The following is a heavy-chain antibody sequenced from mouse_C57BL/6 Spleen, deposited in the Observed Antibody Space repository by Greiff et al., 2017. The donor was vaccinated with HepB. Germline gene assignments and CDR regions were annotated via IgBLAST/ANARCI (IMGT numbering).Heavy chain of an antibody. Sequence: EVQLQQSGAELVKPGASVKLSCTASGFNIKDYYMHWVKQRTEQGLEWIGRIDPEDGETKYAPKFPGKATITADTSSNTAYLQLSSLTSEDTAVYYCARRYGSSYAWFAYWGQGTLVTVSA. D-gene: IGHD1-1*01. CDR1: GFNIKDYY. CDR2: IDPEDGET. J-gene: IGHJ3*01. V-gene: IGHV14-2*01. CDR3: ARRYGSSYAWFAY.